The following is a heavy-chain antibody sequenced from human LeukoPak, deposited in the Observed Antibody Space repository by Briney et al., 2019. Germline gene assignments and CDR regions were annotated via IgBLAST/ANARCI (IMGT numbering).Heavy chain of an antibody. Sequence: SVKVSCKASGGTFSSYAISWVRQAPGQGLEWMGGIIPIFGTANYARKFQGRVTITADESTSTAYMELSSLRSEDTAVYYCARRVYSNYEELDYWGQGTLVTVSS. J-gene: IGHJ4*02. V-gene: IGHV1-69*13. D-gene: IGHD4-11*01. CDR3: ARRVYSNYEELDY. CDR1: GGTFSSYA. CDR2: IIPIFGTA.